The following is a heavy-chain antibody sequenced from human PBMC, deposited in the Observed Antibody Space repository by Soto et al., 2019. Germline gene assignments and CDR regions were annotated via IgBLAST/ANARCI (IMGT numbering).Heavy chain of an antibody. Sequence: SETLSLTCTVSGGSISSYYWSWIRQPPGKGLEWIGYIFYSGSTYYNPSLKSRVTISVDTSKNQFSLKLSSVTAADTAVYYCARHRRQCGGGYSYGPWDYYYYYYMDVWGKGTTVTVSS. CDR2: IFYSGST. J-gene: IGHJ6*03. D-gene: IGHD5-18*01. CDR1: GGSISSYY. V-gene: IGHV4-59*08. CDR3: ARHRRQCGGGYSYGPWDYYYYYYMDV.